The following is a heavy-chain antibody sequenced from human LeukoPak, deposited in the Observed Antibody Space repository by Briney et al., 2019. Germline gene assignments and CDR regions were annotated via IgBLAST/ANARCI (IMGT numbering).Heavy chain of an antibody. CDR3: ASGSPSEYYYDSSGFSEPFRY. J-gene: IGHJ4*02. Sequence: SETLSLTCTVSGGSISSCYWSWIRQPAGKGLEWIGRIYTSGSTNYNPSLKSRVTMSVDTSKNQFSLKLSSVTAADTAVYYCASGSPSEYYYDSSGFSEPFRYWGQGTLVTVSS. D-gene: IGHD3-22*01. CDR2: IYTSGST. V-gene: IGHV4-4*07. CDR1: GGSISSCY.